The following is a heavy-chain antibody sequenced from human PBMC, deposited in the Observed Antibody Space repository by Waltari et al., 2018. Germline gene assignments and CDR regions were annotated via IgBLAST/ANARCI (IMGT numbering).Heavy chain of an antibody. Sequence: QVQVQQWGAGLLKPSQTLSLTCAVYGGSCSGSYRTWIRQPPGQGLAWIGESDHSGTTNYKQSLNSRLTISVDTATNQFSLKMTSVTAADTAVYYCARGLYNGGYLGFDYWGQGTLVTVSP. CDR1: GGSCSGSY. J-gene: IGHJ4*02. D-gene: IGHD1-26*01. V-gene: IGHV4-34*01. CDR3: ARGLYNGGYLGFDY. CDR2: SDHSGTT.